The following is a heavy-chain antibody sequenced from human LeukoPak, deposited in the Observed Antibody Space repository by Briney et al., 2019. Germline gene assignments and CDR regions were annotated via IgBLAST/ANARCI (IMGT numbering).Heavy chain of an antibody. D-gene: IGHD6-13*01. V-gene: IGHV1-18*01. J-gene: IGHJ4*02. CDR1: GGTFSSYA. Sequence: ASVKVSCKASGGTFSSYAISWVRQAPGQGLEWVGWSNTNTGNTNYAQKFQGRVTMTTDTSTSTAYMEVRSLRSDDTAVYYCARDGSSSWYQNWGQGTLVTVSS. CDR3: ARDGSSSWYQN. CDR2: SNTNTGNT.